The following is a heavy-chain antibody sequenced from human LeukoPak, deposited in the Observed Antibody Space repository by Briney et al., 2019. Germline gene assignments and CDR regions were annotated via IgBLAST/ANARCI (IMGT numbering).Heavy chain of an antibody. Sequence: GRSLRPSCAASGFTFSSYGMHWVRQAPGKGLEWVAVISYDGSNKYYADSVKARFTITRDNSKNTLYLQMKSLRAEDTAVYYCAKEYSSGSYFDYWGQGTLVTVSS. V-gene: IGHV3-30*18. CDR2: ISYDGSNK. J-gene: IGHJ4*02. CDR3: AKEYSSGSYFDY. D-gene: IGHD1-26*01. CDR1: GFTFSSYG.